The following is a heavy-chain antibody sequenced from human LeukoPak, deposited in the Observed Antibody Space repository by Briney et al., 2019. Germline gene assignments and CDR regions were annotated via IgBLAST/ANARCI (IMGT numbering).Heavy chain of an antibody. D-gene: IGHD2/OR15-2a*01. CDR2: IYFRGST. CDR3: ARALIGVTTLNRFDL. J-gene: IGHJ4*02. Sequence: PSETLSLTCTVSGGSISNYYWSWIRQPPGKGLEWIGYIYFRGSTNYNPSLESRVTISVATSKNQISLKLYSVTAADTAVYYCARALIGVTTLNRFDLWGQGTLVTVSS. CDR1: GGSISNYY. V-gene: IGHV4-59*01.